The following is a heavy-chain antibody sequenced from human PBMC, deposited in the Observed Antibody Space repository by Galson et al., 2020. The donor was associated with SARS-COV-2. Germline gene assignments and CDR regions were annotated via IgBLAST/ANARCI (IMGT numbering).Heavy chain of an antibody. J-gene: IGHJ4*02. CDR3: ARDSSTGYSSGWPRYYFDY. CDR2: IWYDGSNK. V-gene: IGHV3-33*01. D-gene: IGHD6-19*01. Sequence: GGSLRISCAASGFTFSSYGMHWVRQAPGKGLEWVAVIWYDGSNKYYADSVKGRFTISRDNSKNTLYLQMNSLRAEDTAVYYCARDSSTGYSSGWPRYYFDYWGQGTLVTVSS. CDR1: GFTFSSYG.